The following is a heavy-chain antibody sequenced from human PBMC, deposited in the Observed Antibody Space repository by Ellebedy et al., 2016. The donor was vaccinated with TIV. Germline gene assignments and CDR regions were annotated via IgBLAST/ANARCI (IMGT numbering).Heavy chain of an antibody. Sequence: GESLKISXAASGFSFSTLWMSWVRQAPGKGLEWVATINQDGSERFYVDSVKGRFTISRDNAENSLFLQMNSLRAEDTALYYCIKEGCTGGNCYFDSWGQGTLVTVSS. CDR1: GFSFSTLW. J-gene: IGHJ4*02. CDR3: IKEGCTGGNCYFDS. V-gene: IGHV3-7*03. D-gene: IGHD2-8*02. CDR2: INQDGSER.